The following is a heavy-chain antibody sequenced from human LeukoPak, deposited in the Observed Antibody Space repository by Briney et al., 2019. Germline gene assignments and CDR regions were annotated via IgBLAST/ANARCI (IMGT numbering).Heavy chain of an antibody. CDR1: GFTFSIYA. CDR2: ISGSGGST. Sequence: GGSLRLSCAASGFTFSIYAMSWVRQAPGKGLEWVSTISGSGGSTYYADSVKDRFTISRDNSKNTLYLQMSSLRAEDTAIYYCAKNWRETVVTTPLDYWGQGTLVTVSS. V-gene: IGHV3-23*01. D-gene: IGHD4-23*01. CDR3: AKNWRETVVTTPLDY. J-gene: IGHJ4*02.